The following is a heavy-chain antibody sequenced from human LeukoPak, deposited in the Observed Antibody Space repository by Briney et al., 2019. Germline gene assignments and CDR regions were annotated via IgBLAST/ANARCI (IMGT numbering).Heavy chain of an antibody. CDR3: ARLHIRGDANY. J-gene: IGHJ4*02. CDR2: IYTSGST. D-gene: IGHD5-24*01. V-gene: IGHV4-39*01. Sequence: PSETLSLTCTVSGGSISSSSYYWGWIRQPPGKGLEWIGRIYTSGSTNYNPSLKSRVTMSVDTSKNQFSLKLSSVTAADTAVYYCARLHIRGDANYWGQGTLVTVSS. CDR1: GGSISSSSYY.